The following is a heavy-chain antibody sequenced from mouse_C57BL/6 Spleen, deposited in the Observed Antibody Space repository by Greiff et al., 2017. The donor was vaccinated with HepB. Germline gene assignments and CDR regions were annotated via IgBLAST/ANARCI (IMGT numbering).Heavy chain of an antibody. J-gene: IGHJ2*01. CDR1: GYAFSSSW. Sequence: VQLQQSGPELVKPGASVKISCKASGYAFSSSWMNWVKQRPGKGLEWIGRIYPGDGDTNYNGKFQGKATLTADKSSSTAYMQLRSLKSEDSAVYFCATRITTVVATGDYWGQGTTLTVSS. CDR3: ATRITTVVATGDY. CDR2: IYPGDGDT. D-gene: IGHD1-1*01. V-gene: IGHV1-82*01.